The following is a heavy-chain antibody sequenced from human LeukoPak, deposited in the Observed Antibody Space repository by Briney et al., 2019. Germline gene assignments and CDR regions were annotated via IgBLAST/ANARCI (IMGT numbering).Heavy chain of an antibody. V-gene: IGHV1-18*01. Sequence: ASVKVSCKASGYTFTSYGISWVRQAPGQGLEWMGWISAYNGNTNYAQKLQGRVTMTTDTSTSTAYMELRSLRSDDTAVYYCARAAGSSSWYLNWSDPWGQGTLVTVSS. J-gene: IGHJ5*02. CDR1: GYTFTSYG. D-gene: IGHD6-13*01. CDR2: ISAYNGNT. CDR3: ARAAGSSSWYLNWSDP.